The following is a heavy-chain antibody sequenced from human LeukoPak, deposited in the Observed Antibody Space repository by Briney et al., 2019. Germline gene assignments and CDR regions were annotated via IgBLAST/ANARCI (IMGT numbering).Heavy chain of an antibody. CDR2: INHSGST. Sequence: PSETLSLTCAVYGGSFSGYYWSWIRQPPGKGLEWIGEINHSGSTNYNPSLKSRVTISVDTSKNQFSLKLSSVTAADTAVYYCASTYDFWSGLRPYYYYMDVWGQGTLVTVSS. J-gene: IGHJ6*03. V-gene: IGHV4-34*01. CDR3: ASTYDFWSGLRPYYYYMDV. D-gene: IGHD3-3*01. CDR1: GGSFSGYY.